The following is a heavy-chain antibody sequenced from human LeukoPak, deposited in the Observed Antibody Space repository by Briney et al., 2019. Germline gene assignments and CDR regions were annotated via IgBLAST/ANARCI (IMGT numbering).Heavy chain of an antibody. Sequence: PGGSLRLSCAASGLTFSSHWMHWVRRAPGKGLVWVSRITNDGSSTTYADSVKGRFTISRDNAKNMLYLQVNSLSAEDTAVYYCLRDLNWSLDQWGQGTLVTVSS. CDR3: LRDLNWSLDQ. CDR2: ITNDGSST. D-gene: IGHD1-20*01. CDR1: GLTFSSHW. V-gene: IGHV3-74*01. J-gene: IGHJ4*02.